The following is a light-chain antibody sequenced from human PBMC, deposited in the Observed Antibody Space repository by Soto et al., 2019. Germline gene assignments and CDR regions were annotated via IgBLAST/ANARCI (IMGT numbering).Light chain of an antibody. V-gene: IGKV1-5*03. CDR1: QSISSW. J-gene: IGKJ2*01. CDR3: QQYKSDPYS. Sequence: DIQMTQSPSTLSASVGDRVTITCRASQSISSWLAWYQQKPGKSPKLLIYKSSSVESGVPSRFSGSGSGTEFTLTIRSLQPDYFAAYYSQQYKSDPYSFGQGTKLEIK. CDR2: KSS.